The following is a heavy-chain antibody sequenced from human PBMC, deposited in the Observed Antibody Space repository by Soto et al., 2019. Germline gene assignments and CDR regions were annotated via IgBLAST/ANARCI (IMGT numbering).Heavy chain of an antibody. CDR1: GFTFNNYW. Sequence: QSGGSLRLSCAASGFTFNNYWMHWVRQAPGKGLVWVSRINIEGSTTDYADSVRGRFAISRDNAKNTLYLQINSLRDEDTAVYYCTRDRGGNFYGGFDYWGRGTLVTVSS. CDR3: TRDRGGNFYGGFDY. D-gene: IGHD1-26*01. J-gene: IGHJ4*02. CDR2: INIEGSTT. V-gene: IGHV3-74*01.